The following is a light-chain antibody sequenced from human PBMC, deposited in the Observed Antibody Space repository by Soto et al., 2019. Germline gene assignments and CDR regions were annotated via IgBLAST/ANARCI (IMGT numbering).Light chain of an antibody. V-gene: IGKV3-11*01. CDR2: GAS. CDR3: QQRSNWLLN. CDR1: QSVSSN. J-gene: IGKJ4*01. Sequence: EIVSTYSLGTLSFSPVEKSTLSCRASQSVSSNLAWYQQKPGQAPRLLIYGASTRATGIPARFSGSGSGTEFTLTISSLEPEDFAVYYCQQRSNWLLNCGGGNKGDIK.